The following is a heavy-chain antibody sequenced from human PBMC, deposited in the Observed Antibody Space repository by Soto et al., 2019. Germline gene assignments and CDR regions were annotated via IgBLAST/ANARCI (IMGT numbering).Heavy chain of an antibody. CDR3: ARVLGYCSSTSCQYYYGMDV. D-gene: IGHD2-2*01. Sequence: ASVKVSCKASGYTFTTYGFNWVRQAPGQGLEWMGWISPYNGDTNYAQKFQGRVTITRDTSASTAYMELSSLRSEDTAVYYCARVLGYCSSTSCQYYYGMDVWGQGTTVTVSS. CDR1: GYTFTTYG. CDR2: ISPYNGDT. J-gene: IGHJ6*02. V-gene: IGHV1-18*04.